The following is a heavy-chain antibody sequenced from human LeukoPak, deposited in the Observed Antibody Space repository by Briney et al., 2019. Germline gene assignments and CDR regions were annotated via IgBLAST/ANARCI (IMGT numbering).Heavy chain of an antibody. J-gene: IGHJ3*02. CDR3: AKDLKGLYDYVRGCYAIVI. V-gene: IGHV3-23*01. D-gene: IGHD3-16*01. CDR2: ISARGGET. CDR1: GFTFSTYG. Sequence: GGSLRDSCEASGFTFSTYGMSWVRQGPGKGLEWVSGISARGGETDYADFVKGRFAISRDNSKNTLYLQMNSLRAEDTAVYYCAKDLKGLYDYVRGCYAIVIWR.